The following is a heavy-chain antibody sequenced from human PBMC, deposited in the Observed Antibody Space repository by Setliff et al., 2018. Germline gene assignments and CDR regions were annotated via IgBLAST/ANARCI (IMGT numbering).Heavy chain of an antibody. D-gene: IGHD3-22*01. Sequence: PSETLSLTCTVSGSPFSSYSWSWIRQPPGKGLEWIGYKYYSGSTNSNPSLKGRVTISVDTSKNQFSLKLSSVTAADTAVYYCARWRVRDSGYYPRLSYMDVWGKGTTVTVSS. CDR2: KYYSGST. CDR1: GSPFSSYS. V-gene: IGHV4-59*08. J-gene: IGHJ6*03. CDR3: ARWRVRDSGYYPRLSYMDV.